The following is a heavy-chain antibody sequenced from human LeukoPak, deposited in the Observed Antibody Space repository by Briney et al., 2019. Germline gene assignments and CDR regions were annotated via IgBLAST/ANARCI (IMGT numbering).Heavy chain of an antibody. D-gene: IGHD3-16*02. CDR2: IYYSGST. CDR1: GGSISSYY. J-gene: IGHJ4*02. V-gene: IGHV4-59*01. Sequence: SETLSLTCTVSGGSISSYYWSWIRQPPGKGLEWIGYIYYSGSTNYNPSHKSRVTISVDTSKNQFSLKLSSVTAADTAVYYCARGYDYVWGSYPHWGQGTLVTVSS. CDR3: ARGYDYVWGSYPH.